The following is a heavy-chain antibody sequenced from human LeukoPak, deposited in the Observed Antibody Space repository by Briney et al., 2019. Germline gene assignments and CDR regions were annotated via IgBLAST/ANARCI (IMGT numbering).Heavy chain of an antibody. J-gene: IGHJ4*02. V-gene: IGHV3-9*01. Sequence: GGSLRLSCAASGFTFDDYAMHWVRQAPGKGLEWVSGISWDSGSIGYAGSVKGRFTISRDNAKKSLYLQMNSLREEDTALYYCAKKRRPGIAVAGSLDYWGQGTLVTVSS. CDR3: AKKRRPGIAVAGSLDY. CDR1: GFTFDDYA. D-gene: IGHD6-19*01. CDR2: ISWDSGSI.